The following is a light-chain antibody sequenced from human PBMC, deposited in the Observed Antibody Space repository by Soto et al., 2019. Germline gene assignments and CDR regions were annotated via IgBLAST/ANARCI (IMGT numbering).Light chain of an antibody. CDR3: QQLNTYPVT. Sequence: IPFAPSPSSLSASVGGSVTLTCPASQGISRYLSWYQQKPGRAPKLLISAASTLQSGVPARFSGSGSGTDFTLGITSLQPEDFATYYCQQLNTYPVTFGGGTKVDIK. CDR1: QGISRY. CDR2: AAS. J-gene: IGKJ4*01. V-gene: IGKV1-9*01.